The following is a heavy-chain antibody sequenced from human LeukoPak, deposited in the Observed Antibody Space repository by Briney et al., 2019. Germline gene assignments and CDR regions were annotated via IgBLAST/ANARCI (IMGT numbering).Heavy chain of an antibody. CDR2: IKQDGSEK. CDR3: ARAQPRGYDLFDY. V-gene: IGHV3-7*01. Sequence: PGGSLRLSCAASGFTFSSYWMSWVRQAPGKGLEWVANIKQDGSEKYYVDSVKGRFTISRDNAKNSLYLQMNSLRAEDTAVYYCARAQPRGYDLFDYWGQGTLVTVSS. J-gene: IGHJ4*02. CDR1: GFTFSSYW. D-gene: IGHD5-12*01.